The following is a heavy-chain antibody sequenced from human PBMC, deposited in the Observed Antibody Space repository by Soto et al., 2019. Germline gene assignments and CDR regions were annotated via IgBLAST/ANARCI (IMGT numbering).Heavy chain of an antibody. Sequence: EVQLVESGGALVQPGGSLRLSCAASGFMFSDHYMDWVRQXPGXXXEWVGRSRNKASRYTTEYAASVKGRFTISRDDSXXXXXXXXXXXXXXXXXXXXXXXXXXXXXXXYWGQGTLVTVSS. J-gene: IGHJ4*02. CDR3: XXXXXXXXXXY. CDR1: GFMFSDHY. V-gene: IGHV3-72*01. CDR2: SRNKASRYTT.